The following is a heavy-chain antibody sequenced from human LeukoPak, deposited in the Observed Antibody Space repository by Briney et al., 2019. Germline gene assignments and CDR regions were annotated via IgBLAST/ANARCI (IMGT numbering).Heavy chain of an antibody. CDR1: GYTFTGYY. CDR2: IDPNSGGT. J-gene: IGHJ4*02. Sequence: ASVKVSCKASGYTFTGYYMQGVRQAPGQGLEWMGWIDPNSGGTNYAQKFQGRVTMTSDTSISIVYMELSRLTSDDTAVYYCARDRLSAALAGDWGQGTLVTVSS. V-gene: IGHV1-2*02. CDR3: ARDRLSAALAGD. D-gene: IGHD6-13*01.